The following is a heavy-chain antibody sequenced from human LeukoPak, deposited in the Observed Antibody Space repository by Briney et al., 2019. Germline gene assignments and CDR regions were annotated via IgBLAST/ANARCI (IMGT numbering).Heavy chain of an antibody. CDR3: ARGRGFYFDY. V-gene: IGHV4-34*01. CDR2: INHSGST. Sequence: PSETLSLTCAVYGGSFSGYYWSWIRQPPGKGLEWIGEINHSGSTNYNPSLKSRVTISVDTSKNQFSLKLSSVTAADTAVYYCARGRGFYFDYWRQGTLVTVSS. J-gene: IGHJ4*02. CDR1: GGSFSGYY. D-gene: IGHD3-10*01.